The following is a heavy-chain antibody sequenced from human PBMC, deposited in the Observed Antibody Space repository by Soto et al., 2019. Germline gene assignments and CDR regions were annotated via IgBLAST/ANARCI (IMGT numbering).Heavy chain of an antibody. CDR3: AKDQGGNYYYYYYMDV. CDR1: GFTFSSYA. Sequence: GGSLRLSCAASGFTFSSYAMSWVRRAPGKGLEWVSAISGSGGSTYYADSVKGRFTISRDNSKNTLYLQMNSLRAEDTAVYYCAKDQGGNYYYYYYMDVWGKGTTVNVSS. CDR2: ISGSGGST. D-gene: IGHD1-26*01. J-gene: IGHJ6*03. V-gene: IGHV3-23*01.